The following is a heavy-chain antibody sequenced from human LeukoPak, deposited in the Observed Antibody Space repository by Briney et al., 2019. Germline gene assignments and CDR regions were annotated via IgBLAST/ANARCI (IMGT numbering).Heavy chain of an antibody. D-gene: IGHD5-18*01. CDR3: VKELLGYSFGDY. Sequence: GGSLSLSCAASGFTFSRFGMHWVRQAPGKGLEWVAVISYDGRNKYYGDSVKGRFTISRDDSKNTLYLQMNSLRGEDTAMYYCVKELLGYSFGDYWGQGTLVTVSS. V-gene: IGHV3-30*18. CDR2: ISYDGRNK. CDR1: GFTFSRFG. J-gene: IGHJ4*02.